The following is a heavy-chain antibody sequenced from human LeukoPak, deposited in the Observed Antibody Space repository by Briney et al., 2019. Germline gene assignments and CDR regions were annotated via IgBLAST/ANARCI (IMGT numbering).Heavy chain of an antibody. Sequence: KPGGSLRLSCAASGFTFSDYYMSWIRQAPGKGLEWVSYISSSGSTIYYADSVKGRFTISRDNSKNTLYLQMNSLRAEDTAVYYCAKYSAVAGSVYFDYWGQGTLVTVSS. CDR1: GFTFSDYY. J-gene: IGHJ4*02. V-gene: IGHV3-11*01. D-gene: IGHD6-19*01. CDR2: ISSSGSTI. CDR3: AKYSAVAGSVYFDY.